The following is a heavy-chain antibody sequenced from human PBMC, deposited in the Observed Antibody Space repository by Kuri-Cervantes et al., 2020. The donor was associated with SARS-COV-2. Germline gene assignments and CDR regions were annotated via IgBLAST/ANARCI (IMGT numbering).Heavy chain of an antibody. D-gene: IGHD2-2*02. CDR1: GSTFLPYG. Sequence: GGSLRLSCAASGSTFLPYGMNWVRQAPGKGLEWVSSISSSSSYIYYADSVKGRFTISRDNAKNSLYLQMNSLRAEDTAVYYCATLGYCSSTSCYKRFDYWGQGTLVTVSS. J-gene: IGHJ4*02. CDR3: ATLGYCSSTSCYKRFDY. V-gene: IGHV3-21*01. CDR2: ISSSSSYI.